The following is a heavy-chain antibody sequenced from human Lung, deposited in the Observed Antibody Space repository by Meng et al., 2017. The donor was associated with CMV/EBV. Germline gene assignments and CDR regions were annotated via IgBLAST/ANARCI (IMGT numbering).Heavy chain of an antibody. Sequence: GSLRLXXIVSGGSISSSKWWNWVRQPPGKGLEWIGAIHHSGTTNYNTSLKSRVIMSVDKSKNQFSLSLTSVTAADTAVYFCARADSSYFDVSAYYPDAFDIWGQGTVVXVSS. D-gene: IGHD3-22*01. V-gene: IGHV4-4*01. CDR1: GGSISSSKW. J-gene: IGHJ3*02. CDR3: ARADSSYFDVSAYYPDAFDI. CDR2: IHHSGTT.